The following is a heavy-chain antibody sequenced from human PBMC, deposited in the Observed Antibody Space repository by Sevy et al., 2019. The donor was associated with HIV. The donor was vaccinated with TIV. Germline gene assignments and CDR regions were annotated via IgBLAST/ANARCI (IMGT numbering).Heavy chain of an antibody. J-gene: IGHJ3*02. CDR3: ASISGYYYDSSRYYNTDAFDI. Sequence: ASVKVSCKASGYTFTDYFMHWVRQAPGQGLEWMGWINPNSGGTNYAQRFRGGVTMTRDTSISTAYMELGRLRSDDTAVYYCASISGYYYDSSRYYNTDAFDIWGQGTMVTVSS. CDR1: GYTFTDYF. CDR2: INPNSGGT. V-gene: IGHV1-2*02. D-gene: IGHD3-22*01.